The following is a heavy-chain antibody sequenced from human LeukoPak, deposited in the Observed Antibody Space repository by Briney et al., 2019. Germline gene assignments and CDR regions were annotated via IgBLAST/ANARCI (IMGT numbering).Heavy chain of an antibody. CDR2: IYYSGST. J-gene: IGHJ1*01. CDR1: GGFISSSSYY. D-gene: IGHD3-22*01. V-gene: IGHV4-39*01. CDR3: ARRRYYDSTGYLE. Sequence: SETLSLTCTISGGFISSSSYYWGWIRQPPGKGLEWIGDIYYSGSTYYNPALKSRVSMSIDTSKNQFSLELRSVAAADTALYYCARRRYYDSTGYLEWGQGTLVTVAS.